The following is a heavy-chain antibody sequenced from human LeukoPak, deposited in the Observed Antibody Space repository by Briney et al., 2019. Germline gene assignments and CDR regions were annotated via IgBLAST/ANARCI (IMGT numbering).Heavy chain of an antibody. V-gene: IGHV1-69*01. CDR3: AGRLVSTFDY. Sequence: ASVKVSCKASGGTXSSYAISWVRQAPGQGLEWMGGIIPIFGTANYAQKFQGRVTITADESTSTAYMELSSLRSEDTAVYYCAGRLVSTFDYWGQGTLVTVSS. CDR1: GGTXSSYA. CDR2: IIPIFGTA. D-gene: IGHD3-9*01. J-gene: IGHJ4*02.